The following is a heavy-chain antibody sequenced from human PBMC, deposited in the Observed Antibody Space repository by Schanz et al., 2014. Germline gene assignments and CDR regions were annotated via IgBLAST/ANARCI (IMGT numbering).Heavy chain of an antibody. J-gene: IGHJ4*02. CDR2: ITAYNGDT. D-gene: IGHD1-26*01. CDR3: ARDNGRIPAANSFDY. Sequence: QVQVVQSGAEVKKPGASVKVSCKASGYTFTSHGISWVRQAPGQGLEWMGWITAYNGDTNYALKLQGRVTMTTDTSTGTAYMELRSLRSDDTAVYYCARDNGRIPAANSFDYWGQGTRVTVSS. V-gene: IGHV1-18*01. CDR1: GYTFTSHG.